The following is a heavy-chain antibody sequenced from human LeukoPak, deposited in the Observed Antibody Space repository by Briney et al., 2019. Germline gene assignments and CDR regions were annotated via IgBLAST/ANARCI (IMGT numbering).Heavy chain of an antibody. Sequence: RPGGSLRLSCAASGFTFSGYNMNWVRQAPGKGLEWIGEINHSGSTNYNPSPKSRVTISVDTSKNQFSLKLSSVTAADTAVYYCARVKRDYVWRDGYYFDYWGQGTLVTVSS. CDR1: GFTFSGYN. D-gene: IGHD4-17*01. V-gene: IGHV4-34*01. J-gene: IGHJ4*02. CDR2: INHSGST. CDR3: ARVKRDYVWRDGYYFDY.